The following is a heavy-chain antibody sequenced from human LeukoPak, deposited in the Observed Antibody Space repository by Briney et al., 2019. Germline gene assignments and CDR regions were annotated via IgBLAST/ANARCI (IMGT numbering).Heavy chain of an antibody. CDR1: GYTLTELS. D-gene: IGHD3-22*01. J-gene: IGHJ4*02. V-gene: IGHV1-24*01. CDR2: FDPEDGET. Sequence: GASVKVSCKVSGYTLTELSMHWVRQAPGKGLEWMGGFDPEDGETIYAQKFQGRATMTEDTSTDTAYMELSSLRSEDTAVYYCATVPLRYYYDSSGYHLVFDYWGQGTLVTVSS. CDR3: ATVPLRYYYDSSGYHLVFDY.